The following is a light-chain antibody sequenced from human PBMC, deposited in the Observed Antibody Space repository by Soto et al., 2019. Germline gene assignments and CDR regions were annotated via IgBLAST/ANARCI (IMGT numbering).Light chain of an antibody. J-gene: IGKJ4*01. V-gene: IGKV3-20*01. CDR2: GAS. CDR3: QQYAESPLT. Sequence: PGERATLSCRASQSVSNNYLAWYQQKPGQAPRPLIYGASNRATGIPDRFSGSGSGTDFTLTVSRLESEDFAVYYCQQYAESPLTFGGGTKVDI. CDR1: QSVSNNY.